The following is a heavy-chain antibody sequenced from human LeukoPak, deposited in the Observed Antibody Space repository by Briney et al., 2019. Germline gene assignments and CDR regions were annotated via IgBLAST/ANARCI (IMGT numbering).Heavy chain of an antibody. CDR2: IKYDATEK. V-gene: IGHV3-7*01. CDR1: GFTFSTYW. Sequence: GGSLRLSCTVSGFTFSTYWMSWVRQAPGKGPERVAIIKYDATEKYYVESVKGRFTVSRDNAKDSVYLQLNSLRAEDTAVYSCARDKKAGSSDGSVFDSWGQGTLVTVSS. D-gene: IGHD2-2*01. CDR3: ARDKKAGSSDGSVFDS. J-gene: IGHJ4*02.